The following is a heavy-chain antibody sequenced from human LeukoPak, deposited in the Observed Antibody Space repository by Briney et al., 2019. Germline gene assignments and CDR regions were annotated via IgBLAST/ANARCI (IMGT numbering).Heavy chain of an antibody. J-gene: IGHJ4*02. Sequence: SETLSLTCTVSGGSISSYYWSWIRQPPGKGLEWIGYIYYSGSTNYNPSLESRVTISVDTSKNQFSLKLSSVTAADTAVYYCAREVWSGYYRGYFDYWGQGTLVTVSS. D-gene: IGHD3-3*01. CDR2: IYYSGST. V-gene: IGHV4-59*12. CDR3: AREVWSGYYRGYFDY. CDR1: GGSISSYY.